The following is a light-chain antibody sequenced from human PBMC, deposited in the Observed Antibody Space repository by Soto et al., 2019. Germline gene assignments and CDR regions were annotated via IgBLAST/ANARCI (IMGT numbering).Light chain of an antibody. CDR2: KAS. V-gene: IGKV1-5*03. CDR3: QQYGSYSPWT. CDR1: QSIGSG. Sequence: DIQMTQSPTTLSASVGDRVTITCRASQSIGSGLAWYQQKPGKAPKLLIYKASTLESGVPSRFSGSGSGTEFILTISSLQPDDFASYYCQQYGSYSPWTFGQGTKVEIK. J-gene: IGKJ1*01.